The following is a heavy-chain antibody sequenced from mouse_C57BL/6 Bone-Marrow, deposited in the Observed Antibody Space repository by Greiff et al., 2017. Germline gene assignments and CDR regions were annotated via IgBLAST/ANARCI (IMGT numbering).Heavy chain of an antibody. V-gene: IGHV1-54*01. D-gene: IGHD2-4*01. Sequence: QVQLQQSGAELVRPGTSVKVSCKASGYAFTNYLIEWVKQRPGQGLEWIGVINPGSGGTNYNEKFKGKATLTADKSSSTAYMQLSGLTSEDSAVYFCARGGLRRMDYWGQGTSVTVSS. CDR3: ARGGLRRMDY. J-gene: IGHJ4*01. CDR1: GYAFTNYL. CDR2: INPGSGGT.